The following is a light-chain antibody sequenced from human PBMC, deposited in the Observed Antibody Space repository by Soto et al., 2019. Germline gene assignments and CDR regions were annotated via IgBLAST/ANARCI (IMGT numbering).Light chain of an antibody. Sequence: QSVLTQPPSASATPGQRVTISCSGGNSNIGRNSVNWYQQLPGTAPKLLMYSDNQRPSGVPDRFSGSKSGTSASLAISGLQSEDEADYYCGSYASATLIFGGGTKLTVL. CDR1: NSNIGRNS. CDR3: GSYASATLI. J-gene: IGLJ2*01. CDR2: SDN. V-gene: IGLV1-44*01.